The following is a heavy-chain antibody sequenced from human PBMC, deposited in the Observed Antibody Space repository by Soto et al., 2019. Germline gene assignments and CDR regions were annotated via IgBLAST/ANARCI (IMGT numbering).Heavy chain of an antibody. J-gene: IGHJ4*02. V-gene: IGHV1-18*01. D-gene: IGHD1-1*01. CDR1: GYTFTSYG. CDR3: AKGTGTTSEASRLDD. CDR2: ISGYTGNT. Sequence: GASVKVSCKASGYTFTSYGINWVRQAPGQGLEWMGWISGYTGNTNYAQKLQGRVTMTTDKSTSTAYMELRSLISDDTAMYYCAKGTGTTSEASRLDDWGQGTLVTVSS.